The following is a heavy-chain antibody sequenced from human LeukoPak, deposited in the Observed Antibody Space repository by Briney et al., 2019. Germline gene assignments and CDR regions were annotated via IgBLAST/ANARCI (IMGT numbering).Heavy chain of an antibody. Sequence: SVKVSCKASGGTFSSYAISWVRQAPGQGLEWMGGIIPIFGTANYAQKFQGRVTITADKSTSTAYMELSSLRSEDTAVYYCAREGLRAAAGNSDYWGQGTLVTVSS. CDR2: IIPIFGTA. CDR3: AREGLRAAAGNSDY. D-gene: IGHD6-13*01. CDR1: GGTFSSYA. J-gene: IGHJ4*02. V-gene: IGHV1-69*06.